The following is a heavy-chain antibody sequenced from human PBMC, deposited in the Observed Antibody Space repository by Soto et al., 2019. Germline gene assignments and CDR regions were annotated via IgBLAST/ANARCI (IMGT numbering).Heavy chain of an antibody. Sequence: QVQLVESGGGVVQPGRSLRLSCAASGLTFSTYGMHWVRQAPGKGLECVAIIPYDGSYKYYADSVKGRFTISRDNSKNTLYLQMDSLRAEDTAVYYCATLNYGGDDCWGQGTLFTVSS. CDR2: IPYDGSYK. CDR1: GLTFSTYG. D-gene: IGHD4-17*01. J-gene: IGHJ4*02. CDR3: ATLNYGGDDC. V-gene: IGHV3-30*03.